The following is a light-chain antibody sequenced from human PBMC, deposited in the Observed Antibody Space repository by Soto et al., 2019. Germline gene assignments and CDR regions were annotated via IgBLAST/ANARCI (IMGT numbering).Light chain of an antibody. CDR1: SSNIGRNY. Sequence: QSVLTQPPSASGTPGPRVTISCSGSSSNIGRNYVSWYQHLPGTAPKLLIYRNNQRPSGVPDRFSGSKSGTSASLAISGLRSEDEADYYCAAWDDSLSDVIFGGGTKLTVL. J-gene: IGLJ2*01. CDR3: AAWDDSLSDVI. V-gene: IGLV1-47*01. CDR2: RNN.